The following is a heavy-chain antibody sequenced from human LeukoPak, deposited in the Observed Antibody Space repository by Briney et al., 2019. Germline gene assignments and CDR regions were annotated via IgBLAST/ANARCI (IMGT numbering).Heavy chain of an antibody. V-gene: IGHV3-53*03. CDR2: IYSGGST. Sequence: PGGSLRLSCAASGFTVSTNYMTWVRQPPGKGLEWVSVIYSGGSTNYADSVRGRFSISRDNSKNTLYLQMNSLSAEDTAVYYCARGEVLLWFGWGQGTLVTVSS. CDR1: GFTVSTNY. CDR3: ARGEVLLWFG. D-gene: IGHD3-10*01. J-gene: IGHJ4*02.